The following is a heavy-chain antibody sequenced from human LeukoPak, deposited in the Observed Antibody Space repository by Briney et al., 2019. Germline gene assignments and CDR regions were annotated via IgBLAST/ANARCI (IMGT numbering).Heavy chain of an antibody. J-gene: IGHJ4*02. CDR2: INPNSGGT. Sequence: ASVKVSCKASGYTFTGYYMHWVRQAPGQGLEWMGWINPNSGGTNYAQKFQGRVTMTTDTSTSTAYMELRSLRSDDTAVYYCARDWANVDTAMVFDYWGQGTLVTVSS. CDR1: GYTFTGYY. V-gene: IGHV1-2*02. D-gene: IGHD5-18*01. CDR3: ARDWANVDTAMVFDY.